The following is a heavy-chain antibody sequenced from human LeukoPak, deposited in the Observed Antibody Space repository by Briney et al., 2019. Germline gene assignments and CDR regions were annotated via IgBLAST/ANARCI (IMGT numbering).Heavy chain of an antibody. CDR3: AKLKESYFYMDV. CDR2: ISSSGSII. D-gene: IGHD3-10*01. J-gene: IGHJ6*03. Sequence: GGSLRLSCAASGFTFSSYEMNWVRQAPGKGLEWVSYISSSGSIIYYADSVKGRFTISRDNAKNSLYLQMNSLRVEDTAVYHCAKLKESYFYMDVWGKGTTVTISS. V-gene: IGHV3-48*03. CDR1: GFTFSSYE.